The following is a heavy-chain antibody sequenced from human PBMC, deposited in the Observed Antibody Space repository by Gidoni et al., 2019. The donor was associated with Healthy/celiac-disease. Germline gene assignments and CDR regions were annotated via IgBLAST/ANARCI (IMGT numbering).Heavy chain of an antibody. Sequence: QITLKESGPTLVKPTKTLTLTCTFLGFSLSTSGVGVGWIRQPPGKALEWLALIYWDDDKRYSPSLKSRLTITKDTSKNQVVLTMTNMDPVDTATYYCAHRPRITMTSGAFDIWGQGTMVTVSS. V-gene: IGHV2-5*02. CDR1: GFSLSTSGVG. CDR3: AHRPRITMTSGAFDI. J-gene: IGHJ3*02. D-gene: IGHD3-22*01. CDR2: IYWDDDK.